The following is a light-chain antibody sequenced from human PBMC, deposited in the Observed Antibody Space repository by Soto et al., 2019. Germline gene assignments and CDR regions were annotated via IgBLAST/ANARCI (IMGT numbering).Light chain of an antibody. CDR3: QQAASFPIT. V-gene: IGKV1-12*01. Sequence: DSQMTQSPSYVSASVGDRVTITCRASQGIKNWLAWYQQKPGKAPNLLIYTGSSLQSGVPSRFSGSGSGTDFTLTINSLQPEDFATYYCQQAASFPITFGQGTRLEI. CDR1: QGIKNW. J-gene: IGKJ5*01. CDR2: TGS.